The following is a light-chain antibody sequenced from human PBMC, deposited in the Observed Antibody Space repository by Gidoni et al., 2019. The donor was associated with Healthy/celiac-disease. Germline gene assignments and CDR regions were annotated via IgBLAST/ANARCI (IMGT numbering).Light chain of an antibody. J-gene: IGKJ4*01. CDR2: DAS. CDR1: QDISNY. CDR3: QQYYKPPLT. Sequence: EIQMPQSPSSLSASVGDRVTITCQASQDISNYLNWYQQKPGKAPKLLIYDASNLKTGVPSRFSGSGSGTDFTFTISSLQPEDIATYYCQQYYKPPLTFGRGTKVEIK. V-gene: IGKV1-33*01.